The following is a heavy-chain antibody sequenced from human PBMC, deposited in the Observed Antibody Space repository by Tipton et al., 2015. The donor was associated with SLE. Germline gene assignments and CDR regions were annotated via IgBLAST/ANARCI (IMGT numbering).Heavy chain of an antibody. CDR2: IYHSGST. V-gene: IGHV4-30-2*06. CDR3: ARHLGGSDPAFDY. CDR1: GGSISSGGYS. Sequence: TLSLTCAVFGGSISSGGYSWSWIRQSPGKGLEWIGYIYHSGSTYYNPSLKSRVTISVDRSKNQFSLKLSSVTAADTAVYYCARHLGGSDPAFDYWGQGTLVTVSS. J-gene: IGHJ4*02. D-gene: IGHD2-21*02.